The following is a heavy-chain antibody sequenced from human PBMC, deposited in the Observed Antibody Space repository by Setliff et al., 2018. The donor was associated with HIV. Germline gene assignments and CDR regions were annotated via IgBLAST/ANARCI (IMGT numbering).Heavy chain of an antibody. CDR1: GFTFSSYW. Sequence: GGSLRLSCAASGFTFSSYWMSWVRQAPGKGLEWVANINQDGSEKYYVDSVKGRFTISRDSAKNSLYLEMKSLRAEDTAVYYCATKEPGTTYFQHWGQGTLVTVSS. D-gene: IGHD1-1*01. CDR3: ATKEPGTTYFQH. J-gene: IGHJ1*01. V-gene: IGHV3-7*01. CDR2: INQDGSEK.